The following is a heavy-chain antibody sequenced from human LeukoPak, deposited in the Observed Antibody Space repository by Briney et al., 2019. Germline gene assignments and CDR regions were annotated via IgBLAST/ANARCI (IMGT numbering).Heavy chain of an antibody. Sequence: SETLSLTCAVYGGSFSGYYWSWIRQPAGKGLEWIGRIYTSGSTNYNPSLKSRVTMSVDTSKNQFSLKLSSVTATDTAVYYCARESGSTDFWSGLGAFDIWGQGTMVTVSS. J-gene: IGHJ3*02. CDR3: ARESGSTDFWSGLGAFDI. D-gene: IGHD3-3*01. CDR2: IYTSGST. V-gene: IGHV4-4*07. CDR1: GGSFSGYY.